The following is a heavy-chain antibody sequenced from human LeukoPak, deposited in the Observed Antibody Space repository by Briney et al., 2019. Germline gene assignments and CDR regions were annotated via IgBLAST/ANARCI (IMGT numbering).Heavy chain of an antibody. CDR2: ISAYNGNT. J-gene: IGHJ4*02. CDR3: ARDGDYDILTGLDY. D-gene: IGHD3-9*01. V-gene: IGHV1-18*01. Sequence: GASVKVSCKASGGTFSSYAISWVRQAPGQGLEWMGWISAYNGNTNYAQKLQGRVTMTTDTSASTAYMELRSLRSDDTAVYYCARDGDYDILTGLDYWGQGTLVTVSS. CDR1: GGTFSSYA.